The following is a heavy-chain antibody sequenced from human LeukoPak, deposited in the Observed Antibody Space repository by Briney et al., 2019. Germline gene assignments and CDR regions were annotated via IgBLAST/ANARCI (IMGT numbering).Heavy chain of an antibody. CDR3: ARRGEGSTGWHYFGY. Sequence: PGGSLRLSCTASGFTFSNYAMHWVRQAPGKGLEWVTIIWSDGSNKYYAESVKGRFTISRDNSKNTLYLEMNSLRTEDTAVYYCARRGEGSTGWHYFGYWGQGTLVTVSS. V-gene: IGHV3-33*01. J-gene: IGHJ4*02. CDR2: IWSDGSNK. D-gene: IGHD6-19*01. CDR1: GFTFSNYA.